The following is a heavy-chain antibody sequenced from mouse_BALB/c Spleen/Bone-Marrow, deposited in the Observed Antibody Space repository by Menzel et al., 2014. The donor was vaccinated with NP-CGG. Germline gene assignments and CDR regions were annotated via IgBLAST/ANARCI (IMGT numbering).Heavy chain of an antibody. V-gene: IGHV2-6-2*01. D-gene: IGHD1-1*02. Sequence: VQGVESGPDLVAPSQSLSITCTVSGFSLTSYGVHWVRQPPGKGLEWLVVIWSDGSTTYNSALKSRLSISKDNSKSQVFLKMNSLQTNDTATYYCARHGNYAMDYWGQGTSVTVSS. J-gene: IGHJ4*01. CDR3: ARHGNYAMDY. CDR1: GFSLTSYG. CDR2: IWSDGST.